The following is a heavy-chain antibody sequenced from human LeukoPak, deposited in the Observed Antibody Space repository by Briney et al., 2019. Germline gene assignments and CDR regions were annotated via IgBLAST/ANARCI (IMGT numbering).Heavy chain of an antibody. V-gene: IGHV3-11*01. Sequence: PGGSLRLSCEASGFNIGDYYMSWIRQTPGKGLEWISYMSSSGHTTYYADSLKGRFTISRDNAQNLLFLQLNSLRDGDTAMYYCARSGYGDFDYWGQGTLVTVSS. CDR3: ARSGYGDFDY. CDR2: MSSSGHTT. J-gene: IGHJ4*02. CDR1: GFNIGDYY. D-gene: IGHD4-17*01.